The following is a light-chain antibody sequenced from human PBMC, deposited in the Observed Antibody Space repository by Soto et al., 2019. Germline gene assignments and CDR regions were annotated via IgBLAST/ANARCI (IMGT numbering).Light chain of an antibody. Sequence: AIRMTQSPSSLSASTGDRVTITCRASQGISSYLAWYQQKPGKAPKLLIYAASTLQSGVPSRFSGSGSGTDFTLTISCLQSEDFATYYCQQYYSYPPWRFGQGTKVEIK. V-gene: IGKV1-8*01. CDR2: AAS. CDR1: QGISSY. J-gene: IGKJ1*01. CDR3: QQYYSYPPWR.